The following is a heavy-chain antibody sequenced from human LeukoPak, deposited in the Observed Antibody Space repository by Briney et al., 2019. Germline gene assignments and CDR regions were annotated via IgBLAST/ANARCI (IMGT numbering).Heavy chain of an antibody. CDR3: ARAGYDSSGYYSY. Sequence: ASXKVSCKASGYAFTNYYMHWMRQAPGQGLEWMGIINPSGGSTSYAQKFQGRVTMTRATSTSTVYMELSSLRSDDTAVYYCARAGYDSSGYYSYWGQGTLVTVSS. CDR2: INPSGGST. CDR1: GYAFTNYY. D-gene: IGHD3-22*01. J-gene: IGHJ4*02. V-gene: IGHV1-46*01.